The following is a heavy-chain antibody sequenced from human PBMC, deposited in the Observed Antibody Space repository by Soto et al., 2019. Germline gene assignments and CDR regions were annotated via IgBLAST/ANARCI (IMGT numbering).Heavy chain of an antibody. Sequence: QVQLVQSGAEVKKPGASLNVSCKASGSTFTGYYMQWVPQAPGNGLEWRGWINPNSGGTNYAQKFQVCVTMNRDTSISTAYMELGRLGSDDTDVYYCARDPYGGNTPFDYWGQGTLVTVSS. D-gene: IGHD4-17*01. CDR1: GSTFTGYY. V-gene: IGHV1-2*04. CDR2: INPNSGGT. J-gene: IGHJ4*02. CDR3: ARDPYGGNTPFDY.